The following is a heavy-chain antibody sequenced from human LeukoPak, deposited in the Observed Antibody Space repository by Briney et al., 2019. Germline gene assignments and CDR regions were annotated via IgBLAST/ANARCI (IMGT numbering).Heavy chain of an antibody. J-gene: IGHJ4*02. CDR3: ARGVPLYDFWSGYHLYYFDY. V-gene: IGHV4-34*01. CDR1: GGSFSGYY. CDR2: INHSGST. Sequence: PETLSLTCAVYGGSFSGYYWSWIRQPPGKGLEWIGEINHSGSTNYNPSLKSRVTISVDTSKNQFSLKLSSVTAADTAVYYCARGVPLYDFWSGYHLYYFDYWGQGTLVTVSS. D-gene: IGHD3-3*01.